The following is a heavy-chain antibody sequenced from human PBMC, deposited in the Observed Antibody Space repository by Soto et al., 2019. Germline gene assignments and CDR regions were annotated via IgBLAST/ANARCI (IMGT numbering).Heavy chain of an antibody. V-gene: IGHV3-23*01. D-gene: IGHD2-15*01. Sequence: EVQLLESGGGLVQPGGSLRLSCAASGFTFSSYAMSWVRQAPGKGLEWVSAISGSGGSTYYADSVKGRFTISRDNSKNTLYLQMNSLRAEDTVVYYCAREQGIVVVVAARTLGYWGQGTLVTVSS. CDR3: AREQGIVVVVAARTLGY. J-gene: IGHJ4*02. CDR1: GFTFSSYA. CDR2: ISGSGGST.